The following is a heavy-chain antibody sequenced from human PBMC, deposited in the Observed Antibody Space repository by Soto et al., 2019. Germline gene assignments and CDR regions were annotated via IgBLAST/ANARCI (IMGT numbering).Heavy chain of an antibody. Sequence: SVKVSCKASGYTFTSYGISWVRQAPGQGLEWMGWISAYNGNTNYAQKLQGRVTMTTDTSTSTAYMELRSLRSDDTAVYYCARDGRIVVVPAGREYYYGMDVWGQGTTVTVSS. CDR1: GYTFTSYG. D-gene: IGHD2-2*01. J-gene: IGHJ6*02. CDR2: ISAYNGNT. CDR3: ARDGRIVVVPAGREYYYGMDV. V-gene: IGHV1-18*04.